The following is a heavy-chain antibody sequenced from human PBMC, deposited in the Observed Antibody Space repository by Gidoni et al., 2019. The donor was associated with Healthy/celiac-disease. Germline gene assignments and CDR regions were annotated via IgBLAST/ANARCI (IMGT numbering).Heavy chain of an antibody. CDR2: INHSGST. CDR1: GGSFSGYY. D-gene: IGHD5-18*01. J-gene: IGHJ6*03. CDR3: ARGRYSYGYNYYYYMDV. Sequence: QVQLQQWGAGLLKPSETLSLPCAVYGGSFSGYYWSWIRQPPGKGLEWIGEINHSGSTNYNPSLKSRVTISVDTSKNQFSLKLSSVTAADTAVYYCARGRYSYGYNYYYYMDVWGKGTTVTVSS. V-gene: IGHV4-34*01.